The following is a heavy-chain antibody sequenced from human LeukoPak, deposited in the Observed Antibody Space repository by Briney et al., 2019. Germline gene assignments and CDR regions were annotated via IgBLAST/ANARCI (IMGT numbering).Heavy chain of an antibody. J-gene: IGHJ6*03. CDR1: GFTLSSYS. CDR3: ASGVYSNYYMDV. D-gene: IGHD4-11*01. Sequence: KTGGSLRLSCAASGFTLSSYSMNWVRQAPGKGLEWVSSISSSSSYIYYADSVKGRFTISRDNAKNSLYLQMNSLRAEDTAVYYCASGVYSNYYMDVWGKGATVTVSS. V-gene: IGHV3-21*01. CDR2: ISSSSSYI.